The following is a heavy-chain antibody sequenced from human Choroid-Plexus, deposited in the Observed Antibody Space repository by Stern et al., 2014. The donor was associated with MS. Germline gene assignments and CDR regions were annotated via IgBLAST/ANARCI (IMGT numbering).Heavy chain of an antibody. CDR3: AKDRHYLTYFFDH. V-gene: IGHV3-30*18. CDR2: VSYDGSNK. CDR1: GFTFGRCA. J-gene: IGHJ5*02. Sequence: VQLVESGGGVVQPGRPLRLSCVASGFTFGRCAMHWVRQAPGKGLEWGAGVSYDGSNKYYADSVKGRFTISRDNSQNTLYMQMSSLRPEDTAVYYCAKDRHYLTYFFDHWGQGSLVTVSS. D-gene: IGHD2/OR15-2a*01.